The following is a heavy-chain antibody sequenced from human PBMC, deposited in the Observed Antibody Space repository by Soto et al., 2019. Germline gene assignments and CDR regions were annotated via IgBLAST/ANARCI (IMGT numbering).Heavy chain of an antibody. D-gene: IGHD3-9*01. CDR3: ARTPLTYYDIFTGFPPAGAYYYCSAV. V-gene: IGHV3-33*01. CDR2: IWYDGSNK. J-gene: IGHJ6*02. CDR1: GFTFSSYG. Sequence: QVQLVESGGGVVEPGRSLRLSCAASGFTFSSYGMHWVRQAPGKGLEWVAVIWYDGSNKYYADSVKGRFTISRDNATNMLFLQINSLSAGDTAVYYCARTPLTYYDIFTGFPPAGAYYYCSAVWGQGSTVTFSS.